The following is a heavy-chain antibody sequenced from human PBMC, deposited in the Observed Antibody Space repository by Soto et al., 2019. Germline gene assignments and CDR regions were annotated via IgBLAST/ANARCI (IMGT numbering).Heavy chain of an antibody. CDR2: IYSGGST. V-gene: IGHV3-53*04. Sequence: GGSLRLSCAASGFTFSSNYMSWVRQAPGKGLEWVSVIYSGGSTYYADSVKGRFTISRHNSKNTLYLQMNSLRAEDTVVYYCAGNSLRVVRGLYAFDIWGQGTMVTVSS. CDR1: GFTFSSNY. D-gene: IGHD3-10*01. J-gene: IGHJ3*02. CDR3: AGNSLRVVRGLYAFDI.